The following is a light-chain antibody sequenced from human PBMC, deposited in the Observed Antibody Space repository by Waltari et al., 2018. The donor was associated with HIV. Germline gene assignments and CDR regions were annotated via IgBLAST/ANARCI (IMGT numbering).Light chain of an antibody. V-gene: IGLV1-44*01. CDR3: AAWDDSLNGWV. CDR2: SNN. CDR1: SSNIGSNI. Sequence: ASGTPGQRVTISCSGSSSNIGSNIVNWYQQLPGTAPKLRIYSNNQRPSGVPDRFSGSKSGTSASLAISGLQSEDEADYYCAAWDDSLNGWVFGGGTKLTVL. J-gene: IGLJ3*02.